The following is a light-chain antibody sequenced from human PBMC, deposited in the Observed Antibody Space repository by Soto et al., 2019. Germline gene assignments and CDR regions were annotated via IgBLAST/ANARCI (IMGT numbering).Light chain of an antibody. Sequence: IQMTQSPSTLSSSLGDRVTITCRASQSISSWLAWYQQKPGKAPKLLIYDASSLESGVPSRFSGSVSGTEGTITISRLKPDDGATYYCQQYNSYSRTFGQGTKVDIK. CDR2: DAS. CDR1: QSISSW. CDR3: QQYNSYSRT. J-gene: IGKJ1*01. V-gene: IGKV1-5*01.